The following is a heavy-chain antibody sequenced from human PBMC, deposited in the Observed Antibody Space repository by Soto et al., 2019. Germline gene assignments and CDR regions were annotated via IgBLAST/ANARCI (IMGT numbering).Heavy chain of an antibody. J-gene: IGHJ4*02. CDR1: GFTFSSYG. D-gene: IGHD3-10*01. CDR3: AKEAHYYGSGSYSDY. V-gene: IGHV3-30*18. CDR2: ISYDGSNK. Sequence: QVQLVESGGGVVQPGRSMRLSCAASGFTFSSYGMHWVRQAPGKGLEWVAVISYDGSNKYYADSVKGRFTISRDNSKNTLYLQMNSVRAEDTAVYYCAKEAHYYGSGSYSDYWGQGTLVTVSS.